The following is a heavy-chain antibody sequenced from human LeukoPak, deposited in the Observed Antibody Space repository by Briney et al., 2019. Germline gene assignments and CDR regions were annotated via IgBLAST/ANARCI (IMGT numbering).Heavy chain of an antibody. D-gene: IGHD2-15*01. CDR2: IRYDGSNK. J-gene: IGHJ4*02. V-gene: IGHV3-30*02. CDR1: GFTFSSYG. CDR3: AKEGYCSGGSCYSPYYFDY. Sequence: RGSLRPSCAASGFTFSSYGTHWVRQAPGKGLEWVAFIRYDGSNKYYADSVKGRFTISRDSSKNTLYLQMNSLTAEDTAVYYCAKEGYCSGGSCYSPYYFDYWGQGTLVTVSS.